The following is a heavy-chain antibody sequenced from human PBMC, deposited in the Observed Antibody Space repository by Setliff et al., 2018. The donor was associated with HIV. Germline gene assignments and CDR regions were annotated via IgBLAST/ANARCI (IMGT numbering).Heavy chain of an antibody. CDR2: IYTSSSTI. D-gene: IGHD5-18*01. CDR3: ARREYNYVPRAFDL. CDR1: GFTFSTYS. J-gene: IGHJ3*01. Sequence: GGSLRLSCVGSGFTFSTYSMGWVRQVPGKGLEWIAYIYTSSSTIHYGDSVKGRFTISRDNAKNSVYLQMNSLRAEDTAVYYCARREYNYVPRAFDLWGQGTMVTVSS. V-gene: IGHV3-48*01.